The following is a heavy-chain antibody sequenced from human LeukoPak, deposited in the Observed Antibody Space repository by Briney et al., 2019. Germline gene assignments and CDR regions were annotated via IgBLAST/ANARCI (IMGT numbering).Heavy chain of an antibody. CDR2: ISGSGDRT. CDR1: GFSFSSYA. J-gene: IGHJ4*02. Sequence: PGGSLRLSCAASGFSFSSYAMTWVRQAPGKGLEWVSVISGSGDRTYYADTVKGRFAISRDNSKNTLYLQMNSLRAEDTAVYYCAKSGYNRFDYWGQGTRVTVSS. CDR3: AKSGYNRFDY. D-gene: IGHD5-24*01. V-gene: IGHV3-23*01.